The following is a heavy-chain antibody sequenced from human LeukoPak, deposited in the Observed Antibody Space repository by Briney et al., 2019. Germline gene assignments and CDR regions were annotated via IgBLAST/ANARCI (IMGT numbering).Heavy chain of an antibody. CDR2: ISGSGGST. CDR1: GFTFSSYA. Sequence: PGGSLRLSCAASGFTFSSYAMSWVRQALGKGLEWVSAISGSGGSTYYADSVKGRFTISRDNSKNTLYLQMNSLRAEDTAVYYCAKDLGSVGATNYWGQGTLVTVSS. CDR3: AKDLGSVGATNY. V-gene: IGHV3-23*01. J-gene: IGHJ4*02. D-gene: IGHD1-26*01.